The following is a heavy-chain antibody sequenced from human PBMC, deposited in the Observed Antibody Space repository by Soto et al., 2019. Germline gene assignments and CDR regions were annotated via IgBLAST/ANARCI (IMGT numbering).Heavy chain of an antibody. CDR2: IYYSGST. D-gene: IGHD2-2*02. CDR3: AREVVVVPAAIGSIYYYYYGMDV. CDR1: GGSVSSGSYY. V-gene: IGHV4-61*01. Sequence: SETLSLTCTVSGGSVSSGSYYWSWIRQPPGKGLEWIGYIYYSGSTNYNPSLKSRVTISVGTSKNQFSLKLSSVTAADTAVYYCAREVVVVPAAIGSIYYYYYGMDVWGQGTTVTVSS. J-gene: IGHJ6*02.